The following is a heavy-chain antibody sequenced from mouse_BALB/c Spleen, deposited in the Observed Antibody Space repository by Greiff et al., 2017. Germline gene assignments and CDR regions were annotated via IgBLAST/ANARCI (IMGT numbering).Heavy chain of an antibody. J-gene: IGHJ4*01. D-gene: IGHD2-4*01. CDR2: IDPENGDT. Sequence: DVKLQESGAELVRSGASVKLSCTASGFNIKDYYMHWVKQRPEQGLEWIGWIDPENGDTEYAPKFQGKATMTADTSSNTAYLQLSSLTSEDTAVYYCNAYDYHAMDYWGQGTSVTVSS. V-gene: IGHV14-4*02. CDR1: GFNIKDYY. CDR3: NAYDYHAMDY.